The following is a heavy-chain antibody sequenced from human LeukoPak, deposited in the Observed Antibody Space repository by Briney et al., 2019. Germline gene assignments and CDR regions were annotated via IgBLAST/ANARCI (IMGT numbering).Heavy chain of an antibody. V-gene: IGHV3-43*02. CDR3: AKDGGIFDDPYYYYGMDV. D-gene: IGHD3-3*01. CDR1: GFTFDDYA. CDR2: ISGDGGST. Sequence: GGSLRLSCSASGFTFDDYAMHGVRQAPGKGLEWVSVISGDGGSTYYADSVKGRFTISRDKSKNSLYLQMNSLRTEDPALYYCAKDGGIFDDPYYYYGMDVWGQGTTVTVSS. J-gene: IGHJ6*02.